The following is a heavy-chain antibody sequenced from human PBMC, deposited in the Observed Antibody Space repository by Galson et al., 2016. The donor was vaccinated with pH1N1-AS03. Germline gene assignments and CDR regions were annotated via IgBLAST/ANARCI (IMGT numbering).Heavy chain of an antibody. CDR2: ISGSGTT. CDR1: GFTFSHYA. D-gene: IGHD3-3*01. Sequence: SLRLSCAASGFTFSHYAMTWVRQAPGKGLEWVSSISGSGTTYYADPVKGRFTISRDNSKDTLSLQMDSLRAEDTAVYYCAKDNDQSTIFGVVLPNLDYWGQGTLVTVSS. V-gene: IGHV3-23*01. J-gene: IGHJ4*02. CDR3: AKDNDQSTIFGVVLPNLDY.